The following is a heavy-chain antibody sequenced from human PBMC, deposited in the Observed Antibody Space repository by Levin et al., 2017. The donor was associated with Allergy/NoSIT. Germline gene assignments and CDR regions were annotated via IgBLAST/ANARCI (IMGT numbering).Heavy chain of an antibody. CDR3: ARDTYYDILTGYYGP. V-gene: IGHV3-7*04. D-gene: IGHD3-9*01. J-gene: IGHJ5*02. CDR1: GFTFSSYW. Sequence: GGSLRLSCAASGFTFSSYWMSWVRQAPGKGLEWVANIKQDGSEKYYVDSVKGRFTISRDNAKNSLYLQMNSLRAEDTAVYYCARDTYYDILTGYYGPWGQGTLVTVSS. CDR2: IKQDGSEK.